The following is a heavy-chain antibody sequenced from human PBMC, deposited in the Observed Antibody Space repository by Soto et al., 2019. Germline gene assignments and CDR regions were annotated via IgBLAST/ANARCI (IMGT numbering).Heavy chain of an antibody. Sequence: GGSLRLSCAASGFTFSSYSMNWVRQAPGKGLEWVAYISSSSSTIYYADSVKGRFTISRDNAKNSLYLQMNSLRSEDTAVYYCAREKSGYYDYWGQGPLVTVSS. V-gene: IGHV3-48*01. CDR2: ISSSSSTI. J-gene: IGHJ4*02. D-gene: IGHD3-3*01. CDR1: GFTFSSYS. CDR3: AREKSGYYDY.